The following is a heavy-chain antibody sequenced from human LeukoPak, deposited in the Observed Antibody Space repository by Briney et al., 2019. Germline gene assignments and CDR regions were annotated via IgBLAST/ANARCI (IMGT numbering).Heavy chain of an antibody. CDR2: ISSSSSFI. CDR3: ARDLYSSSSPPLDY. V-gene: IGHV3-21*01. CDR1: GFTFSSYS. D-gene: IGHD6-13*01. Sequence: GGSLRLSCAASGFTFSSYSMNWVRQAPGKGLEWVSSISSSSSFIYYADSVKGRFTISRDNAKNSLYLQMNSLRAEDTAVYYCARDLYSSSSPPLDYWGQGTLVTVSS. J-gene: IGHJ4*02.